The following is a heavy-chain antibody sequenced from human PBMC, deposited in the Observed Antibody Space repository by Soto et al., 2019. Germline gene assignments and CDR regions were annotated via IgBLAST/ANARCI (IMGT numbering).Heavy chain of an antibody. D-gene: IGHD3-3*02. CDR3: ARRSTTIFGVVLSTGYFDY. CDR1: GGSISSGDYN. CDR2: IDYSGST. J-gene: IGHJ4*02. Sequence: QVYLQESGPGLVKPSQTLSLTCTVSGGSISSGDYNWSWIRQHPGKGLEWIGNIDYSGSTYYTPSLLFRVPMSLDTSQKQFSLKLSSVTAADTAVYYCARRSTTIFGVVLSTGYFDYWGQGSLVTVSS. V-gene: IGHV4-31*03.